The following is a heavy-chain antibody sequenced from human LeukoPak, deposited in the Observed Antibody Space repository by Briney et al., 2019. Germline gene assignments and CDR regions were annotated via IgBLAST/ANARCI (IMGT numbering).Heavy chain of an antibody. J-gene: IGHJ4*02. CDR2: INYSGST. CDR3: ARGYDY. Sequence: PSETLSLTCTVSGGSIIGSTPYWGWIRQPPGKGLDWIGIINYSGSTYYNPSLRSRLTISVDTSKNQFSLKLNSVTASDTAVYYCARGYDYWGQGTLVTVSS. CDR1: GGSIIGSTPY. V-gene: IGHV4-39*01. D-gene: IGHD3-22*01.